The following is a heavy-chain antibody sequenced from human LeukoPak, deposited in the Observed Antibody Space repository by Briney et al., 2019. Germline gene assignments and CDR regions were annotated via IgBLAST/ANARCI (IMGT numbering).Heavy chain of an antibody. Sequence: GGSLRLSCAASGFIFSNYSMNWVRQAPGKGLEWVSYISSSSSTISYADSVKGRFTISRDNAKNSLYLQMNSLRAEDTAEYYCARDGGYSGYDLDYWGQGTLVTVSS. CDR1: GFIFSNYS. V-gene: IGHV3-48*04. J-gene: IGHJ4*02. D-gene: IGHD5-12*01. CDR3: ARDGGYSGYDLDY. CDR2: ISSSSSTI.